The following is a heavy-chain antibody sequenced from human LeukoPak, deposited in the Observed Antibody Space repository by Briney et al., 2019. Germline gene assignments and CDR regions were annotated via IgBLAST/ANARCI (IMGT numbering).Heavy chain of an antibody. CDR2: ISVYNGNT. D-gene: IGHD1-1*01. J-gene: IGHJ6*02. Sequence: ASVKVSCKASGYTFTSYGISWVRQAPGQGLEWMGWISVYNGNTNYAQKLQGRVTMTTDTSTSTAYMELRSLRSDDTAVYYCARDLIQLERRGMDVWGQGTTVTVSS. CDR1: GYTFTSYG. V-gene: IGHV1-18*01. CDR3: ARDLIQLERRGMDV.